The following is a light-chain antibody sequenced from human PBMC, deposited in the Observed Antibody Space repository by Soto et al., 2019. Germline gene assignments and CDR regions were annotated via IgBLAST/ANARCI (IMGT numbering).Light chain of an antibody. J-gene: IGLJ2*01. CDR2: KDI. CDR3: QSADSSGTYVI. CDR1: ALSKQY. V-gene: IGLV3-25*02. Sequence: SYELTQPPSVSVSPGQTARITCSGDALSKQYAYWYQQKPGQAPVLVIYKDIERPSGIPERFSGSSSGTTVTLTISGVQAEDEADYYCQSADSSGTYVIFGGGTKLTVL.